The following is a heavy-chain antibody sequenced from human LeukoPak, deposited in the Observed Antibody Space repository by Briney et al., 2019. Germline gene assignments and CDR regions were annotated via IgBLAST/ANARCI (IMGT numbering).Heavy chain of an antibody. J-gene: IGHJ4*02. CDR3: AREWVGYSSSWSHFDY. CDR1: GFTFSNNA. CDR2: ISSNGDST. D-gene: IGHD6-13*01. Sequence: PGGSLRLSCAASGFTFSNNAMHWVRQAPGKGLEFVSAISSNGDSTYYANSVKGRFTISRDNSKNTLYLQMGSLRAEDMAVYYCAREWVGYSSSWSHFDYWGQGTLVTVSS. V-gene: IGHV3-64*01.